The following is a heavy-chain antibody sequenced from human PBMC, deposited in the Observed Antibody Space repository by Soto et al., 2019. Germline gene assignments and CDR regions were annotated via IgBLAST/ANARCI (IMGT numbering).Heavy chain of an antibody. D-gene: IGHD5-12*01. J-gene: IGHJ4*02. V-gene: IGHV5-51*01. Sequence: PRQSLKISCKASGYNFSTYWIGWVRQMPGKGLEWMGIIYPGDSDTRYSPSFQGQVTFSADKSVTTAYLQWSSLKASDSAMYYCARRLGYTGYDPIGIDYWGQGTLVTVS. CDR1: GYNFSTYW. CDR2: IYPGDSDT. CDR3: ARRLGYTGYDPIGIDY.